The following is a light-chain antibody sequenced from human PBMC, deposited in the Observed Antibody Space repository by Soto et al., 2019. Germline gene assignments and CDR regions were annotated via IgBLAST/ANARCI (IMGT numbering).Light chain of an antibody. Sequence: DIVLTQSPPTLSLSPGDRATLSCRASRTVSSSLAWYQQKPGQAPRLLIYDASNRATGIPARFSGSGSGTDFTLTISSLDPEDFAIYYCQQRGNWPWTFGRGTKVEIK. CDR3: QQRGNWPWT. V-gene: IGKV3-11*01. CDR2: DAS. CDR1: RTVSSS. J-gene: IGKJ1*01.